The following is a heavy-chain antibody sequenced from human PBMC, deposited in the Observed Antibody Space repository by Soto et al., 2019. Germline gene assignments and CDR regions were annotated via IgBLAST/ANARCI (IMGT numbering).Heavy chain of an antibody. V-gene: IGHV4-34*01. D-gene: IGHD3-10*01. Sequence: QVQLQQWGAGLLKPSETLSLTCAVYGGSFSGYYWSWIRQPPGKGLEWIGEINHSGSTNYNPSLKSRLTISVDTSKNQCSLKLSSVTAADTAVYYCARIFGGSGFKAQRLNYYCCYMDVWGKGTTVTVSS. CDR1: GGSFSGYY. J-gene: IGHJ6*03. CDR2: INHSGST. CDR3: ARIFGGSGFKAQRLNYYCCYMDV.